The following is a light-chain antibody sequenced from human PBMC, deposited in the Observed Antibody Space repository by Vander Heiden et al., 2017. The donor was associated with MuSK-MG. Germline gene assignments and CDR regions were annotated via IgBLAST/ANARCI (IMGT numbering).Light chain of an antibody. V-gene: IGKV3-11*01. J-gene: IGKJ2*01. CDR1: QSATNY. Sequence: ELVLTQSPATLSLSPGEKATLSCRASQSATNYLAWYQQKPGQAPRLLIYDASNRATGIPARFSGSGSGTDFTLTISSLEPEDFAVYYCLQRSNWPYTFGQGTKVEIK. CDR2: DAS. CDR3: LQRSNWPYT.